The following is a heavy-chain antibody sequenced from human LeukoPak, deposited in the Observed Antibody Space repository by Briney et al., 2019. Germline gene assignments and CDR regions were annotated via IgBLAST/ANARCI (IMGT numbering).Heavy chain of an antibody. J-gene: IGHJ6*02. CDR1: GFTLSNHW. V-gene: IGHV3-7*03. CDR3: TRNNGMDV. Sequence: GGSLRLSCAASGFTLSNHWMTWVRQVPGRGPEWVANVNRDGSETYYLDSVKGRFTISKDNAKNSLYLQMNSLRAEDTALYHCTRNNGMDVWGQGTTVIVSS. CDR2: VNRDGSET.